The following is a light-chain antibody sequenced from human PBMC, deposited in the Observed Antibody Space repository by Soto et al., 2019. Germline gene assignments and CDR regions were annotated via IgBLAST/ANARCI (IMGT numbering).Light chain of an antibody. V-gene: IGKV1-5*03. CDR3: QQYRGYSWT. CDR1: QSVTSW. CDR2: QAS. J-gene: IGKJ1*01. Sequence: DIQMTQSPSTLSASVGDRVTITCRASQSVTSWLAWYQQKPGKAPNLLIYQASNLEYGVSSRFSGGGYGTEFTLTISSLQPDDFATYYCQQYRGYSWTFGQGTKVEIK.